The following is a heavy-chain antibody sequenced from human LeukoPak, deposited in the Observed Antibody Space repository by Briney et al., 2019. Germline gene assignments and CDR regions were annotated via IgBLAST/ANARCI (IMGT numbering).Heavy chain of an antibody. CDR3: ARNGGNSDVDD. CDR1: GGSVTSTNW. D-gene: IGHD4-23*01. J-gene: IGHJ4*02. Sequence: SVTLSLTCGVSGGSVTSTNWWTWVRQPPGKGLEWIGEIYHSGSTNYNSSLKSRVTISVDKSKNQFSLKLSSVTAADTAVYYCARNGGNSDVDDWGQGTLVTVSS. V-gene: IGHV4-4*02. CDR2: IYHSGST.